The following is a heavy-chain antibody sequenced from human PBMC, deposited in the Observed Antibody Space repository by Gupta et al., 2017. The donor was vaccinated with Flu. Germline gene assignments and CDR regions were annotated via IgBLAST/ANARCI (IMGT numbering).Heavy chain of an antibody. Sequence: QVQLVESGGGVVQPGRSLRLSCAASGFTFSSYGMHWVRQAPGKGLEWVAVIWYDGNNKYYADSVKGRFTISRDNSKNTLYLQMNSLRAEDTAVYYCARGPTPYYYDSSGYNFDYWGQGTLVTVSS. CDR3: ARGPTPYYYDSSGYNFDY. V-gene: IGHV3-33*01. J-gene: IGHJ4*02. D-gene: IGHD3-22*01. CDR1: GFTFSSYG. CDR2: IWYDGNNK.